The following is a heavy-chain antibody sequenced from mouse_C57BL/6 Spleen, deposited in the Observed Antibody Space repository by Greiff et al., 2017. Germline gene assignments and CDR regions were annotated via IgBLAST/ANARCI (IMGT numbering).Heavy chain of an antibody. D-gene: IGHD1-1*01. V-gene: IGHV14-2*01. J-gene: IGHJ2*01. CDR1: GFNIKDYY. CDR3: LGSSYSDYFDY. CDR2: IEPEDGET. Sequence: VQLQQSGAELVKPGASVKLSCTASGFNIKDYYMHWVKQRTEQGLEWIGRIEPEDGETKYAPKFQGKATITADTSSSTAYLQLISLTSEDTAVYYCLGSSYSDYFDYWGQGTTLTVSS.